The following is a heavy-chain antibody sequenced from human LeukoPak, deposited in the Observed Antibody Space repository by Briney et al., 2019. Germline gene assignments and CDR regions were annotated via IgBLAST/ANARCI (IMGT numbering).Heavy chain of an antibody. Sequence: PSETLSLTCTVSGGSINDYYWSWIRQPPGKGLDWIGYMYYTGSTNYTPSLKSRVTMSVDTSKTRFFLKLSSVTAADTALYYCARVSIVYGMDVWGQGTAVTVS. CDR1: GGSINDYY. J-gene: IGHJ6*02. CDR2: MYYTGST. D-gene: IGHD3-3*02. CDR3: ARVSIVYGMDV. V-gene: IGHV4-59*01.